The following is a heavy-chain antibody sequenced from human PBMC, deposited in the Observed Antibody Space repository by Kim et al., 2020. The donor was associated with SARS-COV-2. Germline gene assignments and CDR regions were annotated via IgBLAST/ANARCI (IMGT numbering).Heavy chain of an antibody. D-gene: IGHD3-3*01. CDR2: INPNSGGT. V-gene: IGHV1-2*02. CDR3: ARKPFGVVTIPFYY. CDR1: GYTFTGYY. J-gene: IGHJ4*02. Sequence: ASVKVSCKASGYTFTGYYMHWVRQAPGQGLEWMGWINPNSGGTNYAQKFQGRVTMTRDTSISTAYMELSRLRSDDTAVYYCARKPFGVVTIPFYYWGQGTLVTVSS.